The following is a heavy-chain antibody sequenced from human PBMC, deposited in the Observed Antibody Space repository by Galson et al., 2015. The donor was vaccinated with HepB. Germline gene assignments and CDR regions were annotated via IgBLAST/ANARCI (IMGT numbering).Heavy chain of an antibody. CDR3: TRLGDLSGYSSR. D-gene: IGHD6-13*01. J-gene: IGHJ4*02. CDR2: IGSKANNYAT. CDR1: GFTFSGSA. V-gene: IGHV3-73*01. Sequence: SLRLSCAGSGFTFSGSAMHWVRQASGRGLEWVGRIGSKANNYATAYTASVKGRFTISRDDSKNTAYLQMNSLRIGDTAVYYCTRLGDLSGYSSRWGQGTLVTVSS.